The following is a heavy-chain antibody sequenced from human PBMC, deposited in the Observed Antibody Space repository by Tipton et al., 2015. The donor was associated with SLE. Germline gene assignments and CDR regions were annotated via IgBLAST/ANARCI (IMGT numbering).Heavy chain of an antibody. J-gene: IGHJ6*03. Sequence: QLVQSGAEVKPSETLSLTCTVSGGSISSYYWSWIRQPPGKGLEWIGYIYYSGSTNYNPSLKSRVTISVDTSKNQFSLKLSSVTAADTAVYYCARVPFYYYYYMDVWGKGTTVTVSS. CDR2: IYYSGST. CDR1: GGSISSYY. V-gene: IGHV4-59*01. CDR3: ARVPFYYYYYMDV.